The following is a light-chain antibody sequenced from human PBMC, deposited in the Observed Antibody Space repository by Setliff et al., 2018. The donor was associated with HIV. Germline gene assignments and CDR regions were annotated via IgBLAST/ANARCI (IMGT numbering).Light chain of an antibody. V-gene: IGLV2-11*01. CDR1: SSDVGAYNY. J-gene: IGLJ1*01. Sequence: QSVLTQPRSVSGSPGQSVTLSCTGSSSDVGAYNYVSWYQQYPGKAPKLIIYDVSKRPSGVPDRFPGSKSGDTASLTISGLQSEDEADYYCCSYAGTYTYIFGSGTKVTVL. CDR2: DVS. CDR3: CSYAGTYTYI.